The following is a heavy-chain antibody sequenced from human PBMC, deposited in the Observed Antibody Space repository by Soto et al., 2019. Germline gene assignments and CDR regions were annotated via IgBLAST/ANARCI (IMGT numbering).Heavy chain of an antibody. CDR1: GFTFSSYG. CDR2: ISYDGSNK. D-gene: IGHD3-22*01. CDR3: AKDRGASSGYDYFDY. J-gene: IGHJ4*02. Sequence: PGGSLRLSCAASGFTFSSYGMHWVRQAPGKGLEWVAVISYDGSNKYYADSVKGRFTISRDNSKNTLYLQMNSLRAEDTAVYYCAKDRGASSGYDYFDYWGQGTLVTVSS. V-gene: IGHV3-30*18.